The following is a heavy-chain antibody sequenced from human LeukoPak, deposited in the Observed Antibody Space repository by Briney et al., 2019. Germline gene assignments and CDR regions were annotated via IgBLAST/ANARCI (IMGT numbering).Heavy chain of an antibody. V-gene: IGHV3-30*04. Sequence: PGRSLRPSCAASGFTFSSYAMHWVRQAPGKGLEWVAVISYDGSNKYYADSVKGRFTISRDNSKNTLYLQMNSLRAEDTAVYYCARVRGVIIGYFDYWGQGTLVTVSS. CDR2: ISYDGSNK. CDR1: GFTFSSYA. D-gene: IGHD3-10*01. J-gene: IGHJ4*02. CDR3: ARVRGVIIGYFDY.